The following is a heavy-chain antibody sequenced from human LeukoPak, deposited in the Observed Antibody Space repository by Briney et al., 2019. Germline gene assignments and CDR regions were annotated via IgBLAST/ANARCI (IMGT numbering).Heavy chain of an antibody. J-gene: IGHJ4*02. CDR3: AKDIIRSSSWYMGDY. Sequence: PGGSLRLSCAASGFTFSSYGMHWVRQAPGKGLEWVAVISYDGSNKYYADSVKGRFTISRDNSKNTLYLQMNSLRAEDTAVYYCAKDIIRSSSWYMGDYWGQGTLVTVSS. CDR1: GFTFSSYG. CDR2: ISYDGSNK. D-gene: IGHD6-13*01. V-gene: IGHV3-30*18.